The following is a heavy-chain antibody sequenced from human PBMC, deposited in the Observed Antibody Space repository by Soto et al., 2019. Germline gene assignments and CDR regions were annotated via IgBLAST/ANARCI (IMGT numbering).Heavy chain of an antibody. CDR1: GFTFEAYT. Sequence: VHLVESGGVVVQPGGSLRLSCAVSGFTFEAYTMHWVRQGPGKGLEWVSLISWDGGITHYADSVKGRFTIARDNGKNPLFLEMSSLRPDDTALYYCAKDSYDILTGQKRYFDSWGQGTRVTVSA. V-gene: IGHV3-43*01. D-gene: IGHD3-9*01. J-gene: IGHJ4*02. CDR3: AKDSYDILTGQKRYFDS. CDR2: ISWDGGIT.